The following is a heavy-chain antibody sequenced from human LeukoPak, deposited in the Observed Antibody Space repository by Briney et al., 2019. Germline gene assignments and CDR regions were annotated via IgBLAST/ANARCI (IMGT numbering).Heavy chain of an antibody. Sequence: PGGSLRLSCAASGFTFIIYRMTWVRQAPGKGLEWVSYISSSSSYIYYADSVKGRFTVSRDNAKNSLYLQMNSLRAEDTAVYYCAREQGRDWGQGTLVTVSS. V-gene: IGHV3-21*01. CDR3: AREQGRD. CDR1: GFTFIIYR. CDR2: ISSSSSYI. J-gene: IGHJ4*02.